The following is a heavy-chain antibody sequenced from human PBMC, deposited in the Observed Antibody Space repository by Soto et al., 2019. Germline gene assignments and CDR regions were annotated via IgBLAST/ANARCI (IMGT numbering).Heavy chain of an antibody. CDR1: GFTFSSYA. Sequence: EVQLLESGGGLVQPGGSLRLSCAASGFTFSSYAMSWVRQAPGKGLEWVSAISGSGGSTYYADSVKGRFTISRDNSKNPLYLQMNSLRAEDTAVYYCANPVDTAMVEGGGGYWGQGTLVTVSS. V-gene: IGHV3-23*01. D-gene: IGHD5-18*01. CDR2: ISGSGGST. J-gene: IGHJ4*02. CDR3: ANPVDTAMVEGGGGY.